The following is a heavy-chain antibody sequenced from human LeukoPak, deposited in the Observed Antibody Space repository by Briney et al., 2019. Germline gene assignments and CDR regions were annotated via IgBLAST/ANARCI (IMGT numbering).Heavy chain of an antibody. Sequence: GGSLRLSCAASGFTFSSYGMHWVRQAPGKGLEWVAAISGGFSTYYADSVKGRFTISRDNSKNTVYLQLNSLRAEDTAVYYCAKDSVVHHGFDIWGQGTMVTVSS. CDR2: ISGGFST. V-gene: IGHV3-NL1*01. CDR1: GFTFSSYG. D-gene: IGHD3-16*02. CDR3: AKDSVVHHGFDI. J-gene: IGHJ3*02.